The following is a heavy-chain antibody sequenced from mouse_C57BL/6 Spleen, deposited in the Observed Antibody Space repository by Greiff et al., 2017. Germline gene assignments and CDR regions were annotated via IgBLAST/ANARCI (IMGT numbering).Heavy chain of an antibody. Sequence: EVKLVESGEGLVKPGGSLKLSCAASGFTFSSYAMSWVRQTPEKRLEWVAYISSGGDYIYYADTVKGRFTISRDNARNTLYLQMSSLKSEDTAMYYCTRDHYYGSSLYYYAMDYWGQGTSVTVSS. D-gene: IGHD1-1*01. CDR1: GFTFSSYA. CDR3: TRDHYYGSSLYYYAMDY. V-gene: IGHV5-9-1*02. CDR2: ISSGGDYI. J-gene: IGHJ4*01.